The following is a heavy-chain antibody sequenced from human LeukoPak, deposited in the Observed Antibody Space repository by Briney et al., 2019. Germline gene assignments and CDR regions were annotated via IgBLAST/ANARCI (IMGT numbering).Heavy chain of an antibody. D-gene: IGHD2-21*02. CDR1: GFTFSSYS. J-gene: IGHJ4*02. CDR2: ISTSGTYI. CDR3: ARVRSGVVTAIFDY. Sequence: PGGSLRLSCAASGFTFSSYSMNWVRQAPGKRLEWVSSISTSGTYIYYADSVKGRFTISRDNAKNSLYLQMNSLRAEDTAVYYCARVRSGVVTAIFDYWGQGTLVTVSS. V-gene: IGHV3-21*01.